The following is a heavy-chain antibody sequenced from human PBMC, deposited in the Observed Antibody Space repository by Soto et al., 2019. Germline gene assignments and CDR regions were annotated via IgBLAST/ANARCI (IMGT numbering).Heavy chain of an antibody. Sequence: EVQLVESGGGLVQPGGSLRLSCAASGFTFSSYDMHWVRQATGKGLEWVSAIGTAGDTYYPGSVKGRFTISRENAKNSFDLQMNSLRAEDTAVYCCARAGPRLWFGELSGGMDVWGQGTTVTVSS. J-gene: IGHJ6*02. CDR2: IGTAGDT. CDR3: ARAGPRLWFGELSGGMDV. V-gene: IGHV3-13*01. CDR1: GFTFSSYD. D-gene: IGHD3-10*01.